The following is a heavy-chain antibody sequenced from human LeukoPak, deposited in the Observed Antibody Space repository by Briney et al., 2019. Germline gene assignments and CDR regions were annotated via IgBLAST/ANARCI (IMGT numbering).Heavy chain of an antibody. D-gene: IGHD2-2*01. J-gene: IGHJ4*02. V-gene: IGHV3-23*01. CDR1: GFTFSSNA. CDR2: ITGSGDST. Sequence: GSLRLSCAASGFTFSSNAMNWVRQAPGKGLEWVSGITGSGDSTYYADSVKGRFTISRDNSKNTVYLQMNSLRTEDTAVYYCTTLTDLPADFDYWGQGTLVTVSS. CDR3: TTLTDLPADFDY.